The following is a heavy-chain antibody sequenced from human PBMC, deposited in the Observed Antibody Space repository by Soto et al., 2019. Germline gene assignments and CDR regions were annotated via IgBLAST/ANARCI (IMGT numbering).Heavy chain of an antibody. Sequence: QVQLVESGGGLVKPGGSLRLSCVASGFTFSNYYMAWIRQAPGQGLEWVSYIAGSGGDTEYADAVEGRFTVSRDNAKNCLDRQMDSLRANDTAVYYCARADCSSGSCCFEYVQHWGQGTLVTVSS. D-gene: IGHD2-15*01. CDR3: ARADCSSGSCCFEYVQH. CDR2: IAGSGGDT. J-gene: IGHJ1*01. V-gene: IGHV3-11*01. CDR1: GFTFSNYY.